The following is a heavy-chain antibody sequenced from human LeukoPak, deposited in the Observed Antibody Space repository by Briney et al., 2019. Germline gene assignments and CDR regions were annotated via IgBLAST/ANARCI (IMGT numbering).Heavy chain of an antibody. CDR2: INPSDSST. D-gene: IGHD7-27*01. CDR1: GYSFTSYY. J-gene: IGHJ5*02. Sequence: ASVKVSCKASGYSFTSYYMHWVRQAPGQGLEWMGIINPSDSSTSYAQKFQGRVTMTRDTSTSTVYMELSSLRSEDTAVYYCARGGVAKLGPLDLWGQGTLVTVSS. CDR3: ARGGVAKLGPLDL. V-gene: IGHV1-46*01.